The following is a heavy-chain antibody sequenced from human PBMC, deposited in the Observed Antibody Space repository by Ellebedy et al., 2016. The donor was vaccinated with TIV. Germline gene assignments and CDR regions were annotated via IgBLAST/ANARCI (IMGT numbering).Heavy chain of an antibody. CDR2: IYYSGST. CDR1: GGSISSYY. Sequence: SETLSLXXTVSGGSISSYYWSWIRQPPGKGLEWIGYIYYSGSTNYNPSLKSRVTISVDTSKNQFSLKLSSVTAADTAVYYCARFSSVDGGGINYWGQGTLVTVSS. D-gene: IGHD5-12*01. J-gene: IGHJ4*02. CDR3: ARFSSVDGGGINY. V-gene: IGHV4-59*08.